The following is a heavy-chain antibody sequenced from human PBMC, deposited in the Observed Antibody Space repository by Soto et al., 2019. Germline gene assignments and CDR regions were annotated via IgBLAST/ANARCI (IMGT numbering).Heavy chain of an antibody. Sequence: GGSLRLSCAASGFTFSSYAMSWVRQAPGKGLEWVSAISGSGGSTYYADSVKGRFTISRDNSKNTLYLQMNSLRAEDTAVYYCAKDLSITMIVVVINNAVDIWGQGTMVTVSS. CDR3: AKDLSITMIVVVINNAVDI. J-gene: IGHJ3*02. CDR1: GFTFSSYA. D-gene: IGHD3-22*01. CDR2: ISGSGGST. V-gene: IGHV3-23*01.